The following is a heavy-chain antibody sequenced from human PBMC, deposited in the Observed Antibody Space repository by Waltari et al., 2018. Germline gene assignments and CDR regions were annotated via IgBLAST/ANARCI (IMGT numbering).Heavy chain of an antibody. V-gene: IGHV1-69*14. CDR3: ARAVWFGELFYYYYYMDV. Sequence: QVQLVQSGAEVKKPGSSVKVSCQASGGTFSSYAISWVRQAPGHGLEGMGGIIPIFGTANYAQKFQGRVTITADKSTSTAYMELSSLRSEDTAVYYCARAVWFGELFYYYYYMDVWGKGTTVTVSS. CDR1: GGTFSSYA. CDR2: IIPIFGTA. D-gene: IGHD3-10*01. J-gene: IGHJ6*03.